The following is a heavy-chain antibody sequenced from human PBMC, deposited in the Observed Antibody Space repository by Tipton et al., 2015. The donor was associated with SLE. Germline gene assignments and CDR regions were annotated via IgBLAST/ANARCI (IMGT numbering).Heavy chain of an antibody. CDR2: IYQSGTT. J-gene: IGHJ4*02. CDR1: GYSISNSYY. Sequence: TLSLTCAVSGYSISNSYYWGWIRQPPGKGLEWIGSIYQSGTTYYNPSLKSRVTISIDTSKNQFSLKLSSVTAADTAVYYCARNLRQLVPNSQNYWGQGTLVTVSS. D-gene: IGHD6-6*01. CDR3: ARNLRQLVPNSQNY. V-gene: IGHV4-38-2*01.